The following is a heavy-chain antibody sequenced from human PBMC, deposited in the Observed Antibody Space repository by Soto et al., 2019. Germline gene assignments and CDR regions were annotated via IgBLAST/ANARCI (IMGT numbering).Heavy chain of an antibody. J-gene: IGHJ6*02. CDR1: GGTFSSYA. CDR3: ARLAWIQLWRPTSPTYGMDV. Sequence: QVQLVQSGAEVKKPGSSVKVSCKASGGTFSSYAISWVRQAPGQGLEWMGGIIPIFGTANYAQKFQGRVTITGDESTSTAYMELSSLRSEDTAVYYCARLAWIQLWRPTSPTYGMDVWGQGTTVTVSS. V-gene: IGHV1-69*01. D-gene: IGHD5-18*01. CDR2: IIPIFGTA.